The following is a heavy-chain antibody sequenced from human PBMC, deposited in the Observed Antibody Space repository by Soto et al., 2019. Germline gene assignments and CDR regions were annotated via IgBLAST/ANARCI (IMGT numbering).Heavy chain of an antibody. V-gene: IGHV4-59*01. J-gene: IGHJ3*02. Sequence: QVQLQESGPGLVKPSETLSLTCTVSGGSISSYSWSWIRQPPGKGLEWIGYVYYSGSTNYHPSLKSRVTISIDTSKNQFSLKLSSVTAAETAVYYCARDSSSWHDAFDIWGQGTMVTVSS. CDR3: ARDSSSWHDAFDI. CDR2: VYYSGST. D-gene: IGHD6-13*01. CDR1: GGSISSYS.